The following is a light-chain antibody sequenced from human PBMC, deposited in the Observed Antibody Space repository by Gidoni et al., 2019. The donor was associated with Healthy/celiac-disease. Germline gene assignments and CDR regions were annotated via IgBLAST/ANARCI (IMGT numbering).Light chain of an antibody. CDR2: EGS. CDR3: CSYAGSSTDVV. V-gene: IGLV2-23*01. CDR1: SSDFGRYNL. Sequence: QPAVPQPASVAGSPGQPITISCTGTSSDFGRYNLVSWYQQHPGKAPELMISEGSKRPSGVSNRFSGSKSGNTASLTISGLQAEDEADYYCCSYAGSSTDVVFGGGTKLPVL. J-gene: IGLJ2*01.